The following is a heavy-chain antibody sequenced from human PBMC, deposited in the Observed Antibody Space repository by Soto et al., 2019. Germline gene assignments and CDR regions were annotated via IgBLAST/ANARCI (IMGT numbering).Heavy chain of an antibody. CDR1: GGTFSSYA. V-gene: IGHV1-69*01. CDR2: IIPIFGTA. CDR3: ARGSDYVWGRFRHPSFDH. D-gene: IGHD3-16*02. Sequence: QVQLVQPGAEVKKPGSSVKVSCKASGGTFSSYAISWVRQAPGQGLEWMGGIIPIFGTANYAQKFQGRVTITADESTSTAYMELSRLRSEDTAVYYCARGSDYVWGRFRHPSFDHWGPGTLVTGSS. J-gene: IGHJ4*02.